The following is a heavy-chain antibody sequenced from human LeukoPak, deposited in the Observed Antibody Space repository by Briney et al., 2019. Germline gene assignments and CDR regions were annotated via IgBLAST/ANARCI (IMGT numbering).Heavy chain of an antibody. D-gene: IGHD3-10*01. CDR3: STGSGHAFDI. J-gene: IGHJ3*02. V-gene: IGHV3-74*01. Sequence: GGSLRLSCAASGFTFSSYWMHWVRQVPGKGLVWVSRINSDGSSTSYANSVKGRFTISRDNAKNTLYVQMNSLRAEDTAVYYCSTGSGHAFDIWGRGTMVTVSS. CDR2: INSDGSST. CDR1: GFTFSSYW.